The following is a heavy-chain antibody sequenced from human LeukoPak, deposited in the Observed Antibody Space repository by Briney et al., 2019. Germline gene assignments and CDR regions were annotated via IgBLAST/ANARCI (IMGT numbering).Heavy chain of an antibody. CDR1: GYSISSGYY. CDR3: ARDLGIFAVVPAAMQA. V-gene: IGHV4-38-2*02. CDR2: IYHSGST. J-gene: IGHJ5*02. Sequence: SETLSLTCTVSGYSISSGYYWGWIRQPPGKGLEWIGSIYHSGSTYYNPSLKSRVTISVDTSKNQFSLKLSSETAADTAVYYCARDLGIFAVVPAAMQAWGQGTLVTVSS. D-gene: IGHD2-2*01.